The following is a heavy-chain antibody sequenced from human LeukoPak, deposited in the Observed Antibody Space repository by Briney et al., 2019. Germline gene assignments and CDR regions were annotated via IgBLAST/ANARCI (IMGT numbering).Heavy chain of an antibody. Sequence: GESLRLSCAASGFTFMNYAMSLVRQAPGKGLEWVSAISGGGDSTYYADSVKGRFTISGDNSRNTLHLQMSSLRDEDTAVYYCAKDHDYNKPGIRWGQGTLVTVSS. CDR3: AKDHDYNKPGIR. CDR1: GFTFMNYA. CDR2: ISGGGDST. V-gene: IGHV3-23*01. J-gene: IGHJ4*02. D-gene: IGHD4-11*01.